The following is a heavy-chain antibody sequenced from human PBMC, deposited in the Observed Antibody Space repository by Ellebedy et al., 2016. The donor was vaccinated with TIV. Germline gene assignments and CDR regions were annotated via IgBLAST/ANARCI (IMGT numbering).Heavy chain of an antibody. CDR2: IYYSGST. CDR1: GGSMTRSSYY. V-gene: IGHV4-39*01. J-gene: IGHJ5*02. CDR3: ARWFGELLYVRWFDP. D-gene: IGHD3-10*01. Sequence: GSLRLSCTVSGGSMTRSSYYWAWIRQPPGKGLEWIGSIYYSGSTYYNPSLKSRVTISVDTSQSQFSLKLSSVTAADTAVYYCARWFGELLYVRWFDPWGQGTLVTVSS.